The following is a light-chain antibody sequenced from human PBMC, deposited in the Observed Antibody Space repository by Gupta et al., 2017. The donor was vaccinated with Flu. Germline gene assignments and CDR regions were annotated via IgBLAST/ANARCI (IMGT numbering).Light chain of an antibody. CDR1: QGISTG. CDR2: GAS. CDR3: QQADSFPVT. Sequence: GDRVTITCRASQGISTGLAWYQRKPGRAPKLLIYGASTLQSGVLSRFSGSVSGTDFTLTIVSLQPEDFATYYCQQADSFPVTFGGGTKVEIK. J-gene: IGKJ4*01. V-gene: IGKV1D-12*01.